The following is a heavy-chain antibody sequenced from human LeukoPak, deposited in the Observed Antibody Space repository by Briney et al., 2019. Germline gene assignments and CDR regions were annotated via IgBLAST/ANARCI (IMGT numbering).Heavy chain of an antibody. D-gene: IGHD2-15*01. Sequence: GGSLRLSCTVSGFTFSNYEMNWVRQTPGKGLEWLAYISSTGNSIYYADSVKGRITISRDNAQDLLYLNMTSLRAEDTALYYCVRDIGFCGGSSCYGWDYWGQGILVTVSS. V-gene: IGHV3-48*03. CDR2: ISSTGNSI. CDR3: VRDIGFCGGSSCYGWDY. CDR1: GFTFSNYE. J-gene: IGHJ4*02.